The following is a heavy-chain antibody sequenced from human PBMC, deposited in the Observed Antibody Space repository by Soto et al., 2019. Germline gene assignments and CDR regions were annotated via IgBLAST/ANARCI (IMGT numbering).Heavy chain of an antibody. CDR3: ARDSWDATYYYYGMYV. Sequence: SVKVSCKASGGTFISYAISWVRQAPGQGLEWMGGIIPIFGTANYAQKFQGRVTITADESTSTAYMELSSLRSEDTAVYYCARDSWDATYYYYGMYVWGHGTPVTVSS. V-gene: IGHV1-69*13. CDR2: IIPIFGTA. D-gene: IGHD1-26*01. J-gene: IGHJ6*02. CDR1: GGTFISYA.